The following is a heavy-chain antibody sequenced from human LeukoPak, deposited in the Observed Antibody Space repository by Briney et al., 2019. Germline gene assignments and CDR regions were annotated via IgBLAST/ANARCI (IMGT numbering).Heavy chain of an antibody. J-gene: IGHJ3*02. CDR3: ARVEYFTQKPPDAFDI. D-gene: IGHD1-14*01. Sequence: SETLSLTCTVSGGSISSSSYYWGWIRQPPGKGLEWIGSIYYSGSTYYNPSLKSRVTISVDTSKNQFSLKLSSVTAADTAVYYCARVEYFTQKPPDAFDIWGQGTMVTVSS. V-gene: IGHV4-39*07. CDR1: GGSISSSSYY. CDR2: IYYSGST.